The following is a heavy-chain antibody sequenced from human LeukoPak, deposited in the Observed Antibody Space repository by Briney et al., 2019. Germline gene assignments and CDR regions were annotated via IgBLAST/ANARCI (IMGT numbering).Heavy chain of an antibody. CDR2: ISGSGGST. Sequence: GGPLRLSCAVSGFTFSRYAMRWVSQAPGKGLERVSAISGSGGSTFYADSVKGRFTIPIDNSKNTLYLQMNSLRAEDTAVYYCAKDLGDSSGYYHRYFDYWGQGTLVTVSS. CDR1: GFTFSRYA. CDR3: AKDLGDSSGYYHRYFDY. J-gene: IGHJ4*02. V-gene: IGHV3-23*01. D-gene: IGHD3-22*01.